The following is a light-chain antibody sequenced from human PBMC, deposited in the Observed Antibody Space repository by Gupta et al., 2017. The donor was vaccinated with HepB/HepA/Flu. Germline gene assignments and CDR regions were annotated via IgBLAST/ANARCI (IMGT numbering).Light chain of an antibody. CDR2: WAS. Sequence: DIVITQSPDSLAESLRERATINCKSSQSVLYSSNNKNYLAWYQQKPGQPPKLLIYWASTRESGVPDRLSGSGSGTDFTLPISSLQAEDVAVDYCQQYYSALSLTFGQGTRLEIK. CDR1: QSVLYSSNNKNY. CDR3: QQYYSALSLT. J-gene: IGKJ5*01. V-gene: IGKV4-1*01.